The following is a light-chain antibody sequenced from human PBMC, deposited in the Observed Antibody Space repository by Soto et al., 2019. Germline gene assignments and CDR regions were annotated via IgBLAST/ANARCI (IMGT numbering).Light chain of an antibody. CDR2: GNS. CDR3: QSYDSSLSGFWV. Sequence: QSALTQPPSVSGAPGQRVTISCTGSSSNIGAGYDVHWYQQLPGRAPKLLIYGNSNRPSGVPDRFSGSKSGTSASLAITGLQAEDEADYYCQSYDSSLSGFWVFGGGTKLTVL. CDR1: SSNIGAGYD. V-gene: IGLV1-40*01. J-gene: IGLJ3*02.